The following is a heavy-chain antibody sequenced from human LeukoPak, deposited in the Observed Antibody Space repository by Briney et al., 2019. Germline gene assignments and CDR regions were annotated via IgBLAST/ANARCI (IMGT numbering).Heavy chain of an antibody. CDR2: INLDGSST. J-gene: IGHJ3*02. V-gene: IGHV3-74*01. D-gene: IGHD3-3*01. CDR1: GFTFSSYW. CDR3: ARGRRITIFGVVKFRGDAFDI. Sequence: GGSLRLSCIASGFTFSSYWMHWVRQAPGKGLVWVSRINLDGSSTDYADSVKGRFTISRDKAKNTLYLQMGSLRAEDMAVYYCARGRRITIFGVVKFRGDAFDIWGQGTMVTVSS.